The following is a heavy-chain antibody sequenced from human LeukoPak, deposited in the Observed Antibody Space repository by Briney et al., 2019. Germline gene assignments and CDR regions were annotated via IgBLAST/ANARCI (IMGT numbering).Heavy chain of an antibody. V-gene: IGHV3-21*01. D-gene: IGHD7-27*01. Sequence: PGGSLRLSCAAFGFTFSPYTMNWVRQSPGKGLEWVSSIRGSGSDIDYADSEKGRVTIARDNAQNSLYLQMSSLRVEDTAVYYCARDRITWGEPFDKWGQGTLVTVSS. CDR2: IRGSGSDI. J-gene: IGHJ4*02. CDR3: ARDRITWGEPFDK. CDR1: GFTFSPYT.